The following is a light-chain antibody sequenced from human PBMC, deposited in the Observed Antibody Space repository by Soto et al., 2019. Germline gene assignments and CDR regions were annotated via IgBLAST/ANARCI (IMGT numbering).Light chain of an antibody. J-gene: IGKJ2*01. Sequence: EIALTQSPATLSLSPGERATLSCRASQSVSSYLAWYQQKPGQAPRLLIYDAPNRATGIPARFSGSGSGTDFTLTISSLEPEDFAVYYCQQRSNWPSYTFGQGTKLEIK. CDR2: DAP. CDR1: QSVSSY. CDR3: QQRSNWPSYT. V-gene: IGKV3-11*01.